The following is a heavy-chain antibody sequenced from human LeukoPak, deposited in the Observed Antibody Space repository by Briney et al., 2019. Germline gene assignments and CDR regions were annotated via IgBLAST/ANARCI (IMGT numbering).Heavy chain of an antibody. CDR2: INHSGST. D-gene: IGHD3-16*02. J-gene: IGHJ4*02. Sequence: PSETLSLTCAVYGGSFSGYYWSWIRQPPGKGLEWIGEINHSGSTNYNPSLKSRVTISVDTSKNQFSLKLSSVTAADTAVHYCARGELSIDYWGQGTLVTVSS. V-gene: IGHV4-34*01. CDR3: ARGELSIDY. CDR1: GGSFSGYY.